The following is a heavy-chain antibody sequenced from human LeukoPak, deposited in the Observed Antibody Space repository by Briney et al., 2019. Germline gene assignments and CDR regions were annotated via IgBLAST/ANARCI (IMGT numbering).Heavy chain of an antibody. CDR1: GGTFSSYA. V-gene: IGHV1-69*05. CDR3: ARGLQYLAEDAFDI. J-gene: IGHJ3*02. Sequence: SVKVSCKASGGTFSSYAISWVRQAPGQGLEWMGGIIPIFGTANYAQKFQGRVTITTDESTSTAYMELSSLRSEDTAVYYCARGLQYLAEDAFDIWGQGTMVTVSS. CDR2: IIPIFGTA. D-gene: IGHD4-11*01.